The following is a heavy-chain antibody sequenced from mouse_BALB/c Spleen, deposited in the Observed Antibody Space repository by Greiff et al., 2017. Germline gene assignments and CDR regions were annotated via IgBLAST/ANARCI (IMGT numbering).Heavy chain of an antibody. CDR2: ISSGGST. CDR1: GFTFSSYA. J-gene: IGHJ3*01. D-gene: IGHD2-14*01. V-gene: IGHV5-6-5*01. CDR3: AREAYYRYDGFAY. Sequence: EVNVVESGGGLVKPGGSLKLSCAASGFTFSSYAMSWVRQTPEKRLEWVASISSGGSTYYPDSVKGRFTISRDNARNILYLQMSSLRSEDTAMYYCAREAYYRYDGFAYWGQGTLVTVSA.